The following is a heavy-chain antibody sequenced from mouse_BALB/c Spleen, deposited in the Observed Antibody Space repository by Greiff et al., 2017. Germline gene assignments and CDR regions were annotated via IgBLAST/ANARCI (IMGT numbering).Heavy chain of an antibody. Sequence: LMESGGGLVKPGGSLKLSCAASGFTFSSYAMSWVRQTPEKRLEWVASISSGGSTYYPDSVKGRFTISRDNARNILYLQMSSLRSEDTAMYYCARRGYDEEAWFAYWGQGTLVTVSA. CDR2: ISSGGST. CDR3: ARRGYDEEAWFAY. J-gene: IGHJ3*01. D-gene: IGHD2-2*01. V-gene: IGHV5-6-5*01. CDR1: GFTFSSYA.